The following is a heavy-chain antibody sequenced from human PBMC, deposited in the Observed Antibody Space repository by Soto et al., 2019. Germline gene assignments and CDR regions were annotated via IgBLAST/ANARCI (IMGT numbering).Heavy chain of an antibody. Sequence: QVQLVQSGAEVKKPGSSVKVSCKASGGTFSSYTISWVRQAPGQGLEWMGRIIPILGIANYAQKFQGRVTITADKSTSTAYMELSSLISEDTAVYYCAALPTDYGDRSYFGYWGQGTLVTVSS. CDR1: GGTFSSYT. V-gene: IGHV1-69*02. CDR3: AALPTDYGDRSYFGY. D-gene: IGHD4-17*01. CDR2: IIPILGIA. J-gene: IGHJ4*02.